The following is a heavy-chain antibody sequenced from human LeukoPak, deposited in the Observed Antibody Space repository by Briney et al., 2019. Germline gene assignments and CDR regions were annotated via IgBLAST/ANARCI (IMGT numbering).Heavy chain of an antibody. J-gene: IGHJ3*01. D-gene: IGHD1-1*01. CDR2: ISYDGNNK. CDR3: ARDMRGQLDPYGFDV. V-gene: IGHV3-30-3*01. Sequence: GGSLRLSCAASGFTFNSYAMHWVRQAPGKGLEWVAVISYDGNNKYYVDSEKGRFTISRDNSKNTLYLQMNSLRVEDTAVYYCARDMRGQLDPYGFDVWGQGTMVTVSS. CDR1: GFTFNSYA.